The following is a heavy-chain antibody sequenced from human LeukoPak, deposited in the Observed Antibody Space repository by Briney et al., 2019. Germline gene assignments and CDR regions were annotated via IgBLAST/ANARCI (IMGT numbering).Heavy chain of an antibody. J-gene: IGHJ4*02. CDR1: GFTFSNYA. V-gene: IGHV3-30-3*01. CDR3: ARESKESYGSSFCF. Sequence: GGSLRLSCAASGFTFSNYAMHWVRQAPGKGLEWVAVISYDGSNKYYANSVKGRFTISRDNSKNTLYVQMDSLRAEDTAVYYCARESKESYGSSFCFWGQGTLVTVSS. CDR2: ISYDGSNK. D-gene: IGHD3-10*01.